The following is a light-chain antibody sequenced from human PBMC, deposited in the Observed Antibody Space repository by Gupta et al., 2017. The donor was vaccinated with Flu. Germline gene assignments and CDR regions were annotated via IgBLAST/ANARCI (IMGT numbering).Light chain of an antibody. V-gene: IGKV1-39*01. CDR3: QQSYSTPWT. CDR1: QSIRRY. J-gene: IGKJ1*01. CDR2: AAS. Sequence: DIQMTQSPSSLSASVGDRVTITCRASQSIRRYLNWYQQKPGKAPKLLIYAASNLQSGVPSRFSGSGSGTDFTLTISSLQPEDVATYYCQQSYSTPWTFGQGTKVEIK.